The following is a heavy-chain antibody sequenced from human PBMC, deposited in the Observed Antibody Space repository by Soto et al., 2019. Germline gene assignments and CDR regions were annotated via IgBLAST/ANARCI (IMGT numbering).Heavy chain of an antibody. CDR3: AGLTWRYSRRLAY. J-gene: IGHJ4*02. V-gene: IGHV4-34*01. Sequence: QVQLQQGGAGLLKPSETPSLTCAVYGGSFSGYYWSWIRQPPGKGLEWIGEINHSGSTNYNPSLKSRVTLSVDTSQNQFSLKLSSVTAAATAVYYCAGLTWRYSRRLAYWGQGTLVTFSS. D-gene: IGHD6-13*01. CDR2: INHSGST. CDR1: GGSFSGYY.